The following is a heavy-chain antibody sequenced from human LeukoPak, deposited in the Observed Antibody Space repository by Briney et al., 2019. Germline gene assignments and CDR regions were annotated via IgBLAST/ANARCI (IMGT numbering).Heavy chain of an antibody. J-gene: IGHJ4*02. V-gene: IGHV3-9*03. D-gene: IGHD4-17*01. Sequence: GRSLRLSCAASGFTFDDYAMHWVRQAPGKGLEWVSGISWNSGSIGYADSVKGRFTISRDNAKNSLYLQMNSLRAEDMALYYCAKASDYGDYAWGSYFDYWGQETLVTVSS. CDR3: AKASDYGDYAWGSYFDY. CDR1: GFTFDDYA. CDR2: ISWNSGSI.